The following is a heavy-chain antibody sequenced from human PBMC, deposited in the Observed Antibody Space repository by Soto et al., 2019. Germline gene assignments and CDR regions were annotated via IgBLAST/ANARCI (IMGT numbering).Heavy chain of an antibody. J-gene: IGHJ6*02. D-gene: IGHD6-13*01. Sequence: WLGRTYYRSNWYNAYAVSVKSRITINPDTSKNQFSLQLNSVTPEDTAVYYCARDQEASSSWYVYYGMDVWGQGTTVTVSS. CDR2: TYYRSNWYN. CDR3: ARDQEASSSWYVYYGMDV. V-gene: IGHV6-1*01.